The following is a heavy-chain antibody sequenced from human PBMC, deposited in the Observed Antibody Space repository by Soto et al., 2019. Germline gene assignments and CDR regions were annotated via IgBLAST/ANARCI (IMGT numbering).Heavy chain of an antibody. CDR3: ARSYSGYDWWGDWFDP. Sequence: QVQLQQWGAGLLKPSETLSLTCAVYGGSLSAYYWSWIRQPPGKGLEWIGEINHSGSTNYNPSLKSRVTISVDTSKNHFSLKLSSVTGADTAIYYCARSYSGYDWWGDWFDPWGQGTLVTVSS. J-gene: IGHJ5*02. V-gene: IGHV4-34*01. CDR2: INHSGST. D-gene: IGHD5-12*01. CDR1: GGSLSAYY.